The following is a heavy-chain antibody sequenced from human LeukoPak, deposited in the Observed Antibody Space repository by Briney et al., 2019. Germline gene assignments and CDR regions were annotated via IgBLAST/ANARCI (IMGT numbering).Heavy chain of an antibody. D-gene: IGHD3-22*01. V-gene: IGHV1-46*01. CDR1: GYTFTSYY. CDR3: ARPLTPTDSSGYGYYFDY. J-gene: IGHJ4*02. CDR2: INLSGGST. Sequence: ASVKVSCKASGYTFTSYYMHWVRQAPGQGLEWMGIINLSGGSTSYAQKFQGRVTMTRDTSTSTVYMELSSLRSEDTAVYYCARPLTPTDSSGYGYYFDYWGQGTLVTVSS.